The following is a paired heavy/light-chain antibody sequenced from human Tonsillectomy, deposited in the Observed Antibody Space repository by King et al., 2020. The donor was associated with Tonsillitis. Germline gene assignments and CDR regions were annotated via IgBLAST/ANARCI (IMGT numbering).Light chain of an antibody. V-gene: IGKV1-9*01. Sequence: DIQLTQSPSFLSASVGDRVTITCRAGQGISSYLAWYQQKPGKAPKLLLFAASTLQSGVPPRFSGSGSGTEFTLTISSLQPEDFATYYCQQLNSYPFTFGPGTKVDIK. CDR1: QGISSY. J-gene: IGKJ3*01. CDR2: AAS. CDR3: QQLNSYPFT.
Heavy chain of an antibody. Sequence: QVPLVESGGGVVQPGRSLRLSCAASGFTFSSYGMHWVRQAPGKGLEWVAVIWSDGFNKYYADSVKGRFTISRDNSKNTLYLQMNSLRAEDTAVYYCARDRLRFLEWSGDAVDYWGQGTLVTVSS. J-gene: IGHJ4*02. CDR1: GFTFSSYG. V-gene: IGHV3-33*01. CDR3: ARDRLRFLEWSGDAVDY. CDR2: IWSDGFNK. D-gene: IGHD3-3*01.